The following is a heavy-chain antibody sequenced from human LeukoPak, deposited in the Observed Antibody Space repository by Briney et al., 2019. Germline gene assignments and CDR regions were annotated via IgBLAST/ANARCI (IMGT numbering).Heavy chain of an antibody. CDR2: ISYDGSNK. J-gene: IGHJ4*02. V-gene: IGHV3-30*18. Sequence: GGSLRLSCAASGFTFSTYGMHWVRQAPGKGLEWVAVISYDGSNKYYADSVKGRFTISRDNSKNTLYLQMNSLRAEDTAVYYCAKQLGYCSDGSCYFPYWGQGTLVTVSS. CDR1: GFTFSTYG. CDR3: AKQLGYCSDGSCYFPY. D-gene: IGHD2-15*01.